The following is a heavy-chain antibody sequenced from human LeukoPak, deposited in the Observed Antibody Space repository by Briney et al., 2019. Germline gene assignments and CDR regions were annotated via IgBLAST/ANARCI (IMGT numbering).Heavy chain of an antibody. CDR3: ARGDEYTYGYFDY. CDR1: GFTFSTYW. CDR2: INRGGSST. J-gene: IGHJ4*02. D-gene: IGHD5-18*01. Sequence: PGGSLRPSCAASGFTFSTYWMHWVRQAPGKGLVWVSLINRGGSSTSYADSVKGRFTISRDNAKNTVYMQMNSLRAEDTAVYYCARGDEYTYGYFDYWGQGTLVTVSS. V-gene: IGHV3-74*01.